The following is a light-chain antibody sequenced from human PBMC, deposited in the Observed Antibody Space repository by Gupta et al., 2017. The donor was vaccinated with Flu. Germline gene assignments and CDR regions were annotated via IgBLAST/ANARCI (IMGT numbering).Light chain of an antibody. Sequence: DIQMTQSPSSLSATIGDRVTITCQATEDISNFLSWYQQKPGKAPKLLIYDTSTLEAGVPSRFSGSKSGTHFTFTINSLQPEDVATYYCQQYDNVPRTFGPGTKVDIK. CDR2: DTS. V-gene: IGKV1-33*01. J-gene: IGKJ3*01. CDR1: EDISNF. CDR3: QQYDNVPRT.